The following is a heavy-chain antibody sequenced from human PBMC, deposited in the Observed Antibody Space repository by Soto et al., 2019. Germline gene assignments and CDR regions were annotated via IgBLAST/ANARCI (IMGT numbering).Heavy chain of an antibody. Sequence: SETLSLTCTVSGGSISSYYWSWIRQPPGKGLEWIGYIYYSGSTNYNPSLKSRVTISVDTSKNQFSLKLSSVTAADTAVYYCASSLPYYDILTGYTSPYYYGMDVWGQGTTVTVSS. CDR3: ASSLPYYDILTGYTSPYYYGMDV. J-gene: IGHJ6*02. CDR1: GGSISSYY. CDR2: IYYSGST. D-gene: IGHD3-9*01. V-gene: IGHV4-59*01.